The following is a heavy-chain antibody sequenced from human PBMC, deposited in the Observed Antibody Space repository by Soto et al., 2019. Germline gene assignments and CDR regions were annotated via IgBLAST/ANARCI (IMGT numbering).Heavy chain of an antibody. CDR1: RGSISSYY. CDR2: IYYSGST. V-gene: IGHV4-59*01. CDR3: ARVVWSSGWYGSNYYYYGMDV. D-gene: IGHD6-19*01. J-gene: IGHJ6*02. Sequence: QVQLQESGPGLVKPSETLSLTCTVSRGSISSYYWSWIRQPPGKGLGWIGYIYYSGSTNYNPSLKSRVTISVDTSKNQFSLKLSSVTAADTAVYYCARVVWSSGWYGSNYYYYGMDVWGQGTTVTVSS.